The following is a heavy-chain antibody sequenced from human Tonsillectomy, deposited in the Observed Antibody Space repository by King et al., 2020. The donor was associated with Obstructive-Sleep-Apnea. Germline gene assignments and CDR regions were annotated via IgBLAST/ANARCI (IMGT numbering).Heavy chain of an antibody. Sequence: VQLVESGGGLVQPGRSLRLSCAASGFTFDDYAMHWVRQAPGKGLECVSGISWNSGSIGYADFVNGQVTLYRDNAKNSLYPQRNSLRAEETALYYCAKDRWDRYYWDSSGSLDYWRQGPLVTVSS. CDR1: GFTFDDYA. CDR2: ISWNSGSI. CDR3: AKDRWDRYYWDSSGSLDY. J-gene: IGHJ4*02. V-gene: IGHV3-9*01. D-gene: IGHD3-22*01.